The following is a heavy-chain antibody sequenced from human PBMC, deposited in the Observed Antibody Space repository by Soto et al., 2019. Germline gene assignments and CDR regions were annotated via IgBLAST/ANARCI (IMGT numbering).Heavy chain of an antibody. CDR3: AREGVLWFGELFYYYGMDV. J-gene: IGHJ6*02. D-gene: IGHD3-10*01. Sequence: QVQLVQSGAEVKKPGASVKVSCKASGYTFTSYYMHWVRQAPGQGLEWMGIINPSGGSTSYEQKFQGRVTMTRDTSTSTVYMELSSLRSEDTAVYYCAREGVLWFGELFYYYGMDVWGQGTTVTVSS. CDR2: INPSGGST. V-gene: IGHV1-46*01. CDR1: GYTFTSYY.